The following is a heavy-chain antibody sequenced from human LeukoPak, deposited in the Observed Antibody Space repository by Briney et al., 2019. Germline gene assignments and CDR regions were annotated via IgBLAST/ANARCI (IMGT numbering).Heavy chain of an antibody. D-gene: IGHD6-13*01. J-gene: IGHJ4*02. CDR1: GFTFSSYS. CDR2: IYYSGST. Sequence: GSLRLSCAASGFTFSSYSMNWVRQPPGKGLEWIGSIYYSGSTYYNPSLKSRVTMSVDTSKKQFSLKLNSVTAADTAVYYCTTYRQQLAFDTWGQGTLVTVSS. CDR3: TTYRQQLAFDT. V-gene: IGHV4-59*04.